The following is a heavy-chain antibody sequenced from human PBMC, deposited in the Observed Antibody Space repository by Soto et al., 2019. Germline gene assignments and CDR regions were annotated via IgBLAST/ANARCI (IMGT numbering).Heavy chain of an antibody. J-gene: IGHJ4*02. D-gene: IGHD6-13*01. CDR2: LKQDGSEK. Sequence: EVQLVESGGGLVQPGGSLSLSCAASGFTFSNYWMSCVRHAPGKRLEWVANLKQDGSEKYYVDSVKGRFTISRDNAKNSLHLQMDSLRAEDTAVYYCARLSTAVANGDYWGQGTLVTVSS. V-gene: IGHV3-7*03. CDR3: ARLSTAVANGDY. CDR1: GFTFSNYW.